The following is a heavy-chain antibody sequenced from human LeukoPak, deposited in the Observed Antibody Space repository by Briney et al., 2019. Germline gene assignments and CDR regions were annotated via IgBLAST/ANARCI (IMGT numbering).Heavy chain of an antibody. CDR2: LSGGGEST. Sequence: PGGSLRLSCAASGFTFSTYAMSWVRQAPGKGLEWVSGLSGGGESTYYADSVKGRLTISRDNSKKTLYLQMNSLRADDTAVYYCAKERSSRWYVNSLDYWGQGTLVTVSS. CDR3: AKERSSRWYVNSLDY. D-gene: IGHD6-13*01. CDR1: GFTFSTYA. V-gene: IGHV3-23*01. J-gene: IGHJ4*02.